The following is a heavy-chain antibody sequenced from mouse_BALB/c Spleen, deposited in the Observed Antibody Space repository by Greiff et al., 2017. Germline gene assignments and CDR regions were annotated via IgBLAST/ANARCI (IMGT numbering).Heavy chain of an antibody. V-gene: IGHV2-6-7*01. J-gene: IGHJ4*01. Sequence: VQGVESGPGLVAPSQSLSITCTVSGFSLTGYGVNWVRQPPGKGLEWLGMIWGDGSTDYNSALKSRLSISKDNSKSQVFLKMNSLQTDDTARYYCARAYYRYVYAMDYWGQGTSVTVSS. CDR1: GFSLTGYG. D-gene: IGHD2-14*01. CDR2: IWGDGST. CDR3: ARAYYRYVYAMDY.